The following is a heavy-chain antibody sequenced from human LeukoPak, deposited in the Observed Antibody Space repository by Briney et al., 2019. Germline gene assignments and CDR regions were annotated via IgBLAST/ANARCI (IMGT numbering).Heavy chain of an antibody. J-gene: IGHJ4*02. V-gene: IGHV5-10-1*01. CDR1: GYSFTNYW. CDR2: IDPSDSYT. CDR3: ASGQWLVPIDY. Sequence: GESLKISCNGSGYSFTNYWISWVRQMPGKGLEWMGRIDPSDSYTNYSPSFQGHVTISADKSISTAYLQWSSLKASDTAMYYCASGQWLVPIDYWGQGTLVTVSS. D-gene: IGHD6-19*01.